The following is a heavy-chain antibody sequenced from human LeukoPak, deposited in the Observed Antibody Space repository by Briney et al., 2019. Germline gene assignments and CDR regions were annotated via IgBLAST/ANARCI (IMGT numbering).Heavy chain of an antibody. D-gene: IGHD3-22*01. Sequence: GTSLRLSCAASGFTFSTYGMHWVRQAPGKGLEGVAVISFDGIYKFSSDSVKGRFSISRENSNNTLSLQMNSLRADDTAVYYCAKDVGSGYYYNSDYWGQGTLVSVSS. CDR1: GFTFSTYG. CDR3: AKDVGSGYYYNSDY. CDR2: ISFDGIYK. V-gene: IGHV3-30*18. J-gene: IGHJ4*02.